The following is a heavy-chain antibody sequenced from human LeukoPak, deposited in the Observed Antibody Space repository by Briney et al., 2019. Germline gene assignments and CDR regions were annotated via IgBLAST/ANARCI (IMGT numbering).Heavy chain of an antibody. J-gene: IGHJ4*02. CDR1: GFNFSSYA. Sequence: GGSLRLFCAASGFNFSSYAMSWVRPAPGKGLEWVSAISGSGGSTYYAHSVKGRFTISRDNSKNTLYLQMNSLRAEDTAVYYCAKGGSTTGKGGRITMIVVAPYYFDYWGQGTLVTVSS. CDR2: ISGSGGST. V-gene: IGHV3-23*01. D-gene: IGHD3-22*01. CDR3: AKGGSTTGKGGRITMIVVAPYYFDY.